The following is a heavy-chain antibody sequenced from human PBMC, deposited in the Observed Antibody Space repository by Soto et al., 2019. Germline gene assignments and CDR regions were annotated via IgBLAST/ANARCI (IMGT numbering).Heavy chain of an antibody. D-gene: IGHD6-19*01. CDR2: TYYRSKWYN. V-gene: IGHV6-1*01. J-gene: IGHJ6*02. Sequence: SQNLSLTCAISGYSVSSNRAAWRWIIQSPSRGLEWLGRTYYRSKWYNNYAVSVRSRITINPDTSRNQFSLKLNSVTPEDTAVYYCASVGVAGELDVGAQGTTVPVS. CDR3: ASVGVAGELDV. CDR1: GYSVSSNRAA.